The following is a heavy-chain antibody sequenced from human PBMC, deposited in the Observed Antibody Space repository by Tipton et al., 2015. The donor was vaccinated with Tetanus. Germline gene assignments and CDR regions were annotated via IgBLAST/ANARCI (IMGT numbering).Heavy chain of an antibody. D-gene: IGHD1-26*01. V-gene: IGHV4-59*01. J-gene: IGHJ5*02. CDR3: ARDHRLSASYAGWFDP. CDR2: INYSGST. CDR1: GGSTSQYY. Sequence: TLSLTCTVSGGSTSQYYWHWIRQPPGKGLDWIGYINYSGSTDYNPSLKGRVTISVDTSTTQFSLRLNSVTAADTAIYYCARDHRLSASYAGWFDPWGQGTLVTVSS.